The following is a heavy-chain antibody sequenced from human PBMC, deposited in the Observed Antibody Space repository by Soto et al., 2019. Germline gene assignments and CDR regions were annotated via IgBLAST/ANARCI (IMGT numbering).Heavy chain of an antibody. CDR2: INPNSGDT. Sequence: VQLVQSGAEVKKPGASVKVSCKASGYTFTGYYMHWVRQAPGQGLEWMGWINPNSGDTNYAQKFQGWVTMTRDTSTSTTDNEQSRLRSDVTAVYYGARDEWGDGYKPGVDYGMDVWGQGTTVTVSS. CDR1: GYTFTGYY. V-gene: IGHV1-2*04. CDR3: ARDEWGDGYKPGVDYGMDV. J-gene: IGHJ6*02. D-gene: IGHD1-1*01.